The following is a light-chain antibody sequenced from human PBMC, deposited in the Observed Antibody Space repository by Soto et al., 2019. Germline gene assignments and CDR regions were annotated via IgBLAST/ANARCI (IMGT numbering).Light chain of an antibody. Sequence: DIQMTKSPSTLSASIGDRVIITCRASQSISNWLAGYQQKPGKAPKVLISRASTLESGVPSSFSGSGFGTEFPLTISSLQPDDFATYYCQQYNRYPLAFGPGTKVDIK. CDR1: QSISNW. CDR2: RAS. CDR3: QQYNRYPLA. J-gene: IGKJ3*01. V-gene: IGKV1-5*03.